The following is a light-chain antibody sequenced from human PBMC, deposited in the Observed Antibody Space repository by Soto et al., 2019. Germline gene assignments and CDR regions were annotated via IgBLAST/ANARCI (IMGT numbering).Light chain of an antibody. CDR3: QQYGSSPPWT. Sequence: DIVLTQSPGSLSLSPGSRSTLSGMASQSVSSSYLAWYQQKPGQAPRLLIYGASSRATGIPDSFSGSGSGTDFTLTISSLEPEDFAVYYCQQYGSSPPWTFGQGTKVEIK. CDR2: GAS. V-gene: IGKV3-20*01. CDR1: QSVSSSY. J-gene: IGKJ1*01.